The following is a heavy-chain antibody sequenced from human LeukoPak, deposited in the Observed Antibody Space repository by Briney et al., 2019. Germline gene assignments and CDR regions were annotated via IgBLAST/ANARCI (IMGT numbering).Heavy chain of an antibody. Sequence: SETLSLTCAVYGGSFSGYYWSWIRQPPGKGLEWIGEINHSGSTNYNPSLKSRVTISVDTSKNQFSLKLSSVTAADTAVYYCARGRSYFDYWGQGTLVTVSS. CDR3: ARGRSYFDY. J-gene: IGHJ4*02. V-gene: IGHV4-34*01. CDR1: GGSFSGYY. CDR2: INHSGST.